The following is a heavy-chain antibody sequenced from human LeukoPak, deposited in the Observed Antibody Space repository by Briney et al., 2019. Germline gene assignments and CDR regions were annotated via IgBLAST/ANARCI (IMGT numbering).Heavy chain of an antibody. D-gene: IGHD3-16*01. CDR2: LRQDGSQK. J-gene: IGHJ4*02. CDR3: ARGCVSSSCPCFLDY. Sequence: GGSLRLSCAASGFTFSSYWMSWVRQAPGKGLEWVATLRQDGSQKHYVDSVKGRFTISRDNAENSLFLQMNSLRAEDTAIYFCARGCVSSSCPCFLDYWGQGTLVAVSS. V-gene: IGHV3-7*01. CDR1: GFTFSSYW.